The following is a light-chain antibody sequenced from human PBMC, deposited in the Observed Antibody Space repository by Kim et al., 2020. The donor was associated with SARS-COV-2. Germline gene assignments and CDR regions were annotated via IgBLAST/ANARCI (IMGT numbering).Light chain of an antibody. Sequence: PGERATLSCRASQSVSSYYLAWFQQKPGQAPRLLIYGTSNRATGIPDRFSGSGSGTDFTLTISRLEPEDFVVYYCQQYSTSPPMYSFGQGTKLEIK. J-gene: IGKJ2*03. CDR2: GTS. CDR3: QQYSTSPPMYS. CDR1: QSVSSYY. V-gene: IGKV3-20*01.